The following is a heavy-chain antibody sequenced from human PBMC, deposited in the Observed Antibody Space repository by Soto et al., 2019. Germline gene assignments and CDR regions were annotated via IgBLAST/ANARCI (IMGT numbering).Heavy chain of an antibody. Sequence: GGSLRLSCVVSGITFSRYWMSWARQAPGKGLEWVANVRQDGGEKYYVDSVKDRFTISRDNAKNSLYLQMNSLRAEDTALYYCAKGPYYDFWSGYSPNWFDPWGQGTLVTVSS. CDR2: VRQDGGEK. J-gene: IGHJ5*02. CDR3: AKGPYYDFWSGYSPNWFDP. V-gene: IGHV3-7*03. D-gene: IGHD3-3*01. CDR1: GITFSRYW.